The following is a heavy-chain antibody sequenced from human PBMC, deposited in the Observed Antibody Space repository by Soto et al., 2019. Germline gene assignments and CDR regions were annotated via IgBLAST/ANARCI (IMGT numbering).Heavy chain of an antibody. CDR2: FSGSGDST. CDR1: GFTFSNYA. Sequence: GGSLRLSCAASGFTFSNYAMSWVRQAPGKGLEWVSAFSGSGDSTFYADSVRGRFTVPRDNSKKTLYLQLNSLRDEDTAVYYCARDAGELPVVTVGVFVFWGRGTLVTVSS. D-gene: IGHD3-22*01. J-gene: IGHJ4*02. V-gene: IGHV3-23*01. CDR3: ARDAGELPVVTVGVFVF.